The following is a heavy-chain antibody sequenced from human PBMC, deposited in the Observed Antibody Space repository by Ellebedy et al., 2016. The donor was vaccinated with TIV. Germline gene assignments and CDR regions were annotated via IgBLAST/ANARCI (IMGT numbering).Heavy chain of an antibody. CDR1: GVTFSSYW. CDR2: INSDGSST. V-gene: IGHV3-74*01. Sequence: PGGSLRHSCAASGVTFSSYWMHWVRQGPGKGLVWVSRINSDGSSTSYADSVKGRFTISRDNAKNTLYLQMNSLRAEDTAVYYCARGYCGGDCYWWYFDLWGRGTLVTVSS. D-gene: IGHD2-21*02. J-gene: IGHJ2*01. CDR3: ARGYCGGDCYWWYFDL.